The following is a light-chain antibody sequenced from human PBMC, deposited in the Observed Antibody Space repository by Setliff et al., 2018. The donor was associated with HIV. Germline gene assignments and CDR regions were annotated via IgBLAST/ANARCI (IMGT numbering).Light chain of an antibody. Sequence: QSVLTQPPSVSAAPGQKVTISCSGSNSNIGVNYVSWYQQLPGPAPTLLIYDNDKRPTGIPDRFPGSKSGTSATLGITGLQTGDEADYYCGTWDNSLSAGVVFGGGTKVTVL. J-gene: IGLJ3*02. V-gene: IGLV1-51*01. CDR2: DND. CDR3: GTWDNSLSAGVV. CDR1: NSNIGVNY.